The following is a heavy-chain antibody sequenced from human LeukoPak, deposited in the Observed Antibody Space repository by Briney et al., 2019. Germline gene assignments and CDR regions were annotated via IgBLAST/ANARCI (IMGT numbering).Heavy chain of an antibody. CDR3: ARGDDFWSGPDY. CDR2: IYHSGST. J-gene: IGHJ4*02. Sequence: SETLSLTCAVSGGSISSGGYSWSWIRQPPGKGLEWIGYIYHSGSTYYNPSLKSRVTISVDRSKNQFSLKLSSVTAADTAVYYCARGDDFWSGPDYWGQGTLVAVSS. V-gene: IGHV4-30-2*01. D-gene: IGHD3-3*01. CDR1: GGSISSGGYS.